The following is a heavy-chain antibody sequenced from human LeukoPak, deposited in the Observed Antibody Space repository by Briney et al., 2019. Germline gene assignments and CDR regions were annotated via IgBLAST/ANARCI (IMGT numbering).Heavy chain of an antibody. D-gene: IGHD5-12*01. CDR2: IKQDGSEK. V-gene: IGHV3-7*01. CDR3: APSLATITPPFDY. Sequence: GGSLRLSCAASGFTFSSYWMSWVRPAPGKGLEWVANIKQDGSEKYYVDSVKGRFTISRDNAKNSLYLQMNSLRAEDTAVYYCAPSLATITPPFDYWGQGTRVTVSS. J-gene: IGHJ4*02. CDR1: GFTFSSYW.